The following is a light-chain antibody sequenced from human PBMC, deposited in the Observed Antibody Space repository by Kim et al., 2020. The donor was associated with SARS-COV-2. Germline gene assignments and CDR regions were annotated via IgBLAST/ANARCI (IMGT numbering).Light chain of an antibody. CDR1: SSDVGSYNL. Sequence: QSALTQPASVSGSPGQSITISCPGTSSDVGSYNLVSWYQQHPGKAPKLMIYEVSKRPSGVSNRFSGSKSGNTASLTISGLQAEDEADYYCCSYVV. CDR2: EVS. V-gene: IGLV2-23*02. CDR3: CSYVV. J-gene: IGLJ2*01.